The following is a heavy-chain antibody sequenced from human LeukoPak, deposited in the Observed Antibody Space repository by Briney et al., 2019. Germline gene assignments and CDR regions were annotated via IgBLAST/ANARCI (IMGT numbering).Heavy chain of an antibody. CDR1: GYTFTSYE. J-gene: IGHJ6*02. CDR3: ARRDCSSTSCRNYYYYGMDV. Sequence: ASVKVSCKASGYTFTSYEINWVRQATGQGLEWMGWMNPNSGNTGYAQKFQGRVTMTRNTSISTAYMELSSLRSEDTAVYYCARRDCSSTSCRNYYYYGMDVWGQGTTVTVSS. CDR2: MNPNSGNT. V-gene: IGHV1-8*01. D-gene: IGHD2-2*01.